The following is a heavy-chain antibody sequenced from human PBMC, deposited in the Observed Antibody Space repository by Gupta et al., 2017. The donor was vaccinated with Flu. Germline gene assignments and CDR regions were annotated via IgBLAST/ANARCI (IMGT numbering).Heavy chain of an antibody. Sequence: QVQLQQWGAGLLKPSETLSLPCAVYGGSFSGYYWSWIRRPPGKGLEWIGEINHSGSTNYNPSLKSRVTISVDTSKNQFSLKLRSVTAADTAVYYCARLPGATLYDYWGQGTLVTVSS. D-gene: IGHD1-26*01. CDR1: GGSFSGYY. CDR2: INHSGST. J-gene: IGHJ4*02. CDR3: ARLPGATLYDY. V-gene: IGHV4-34*01.